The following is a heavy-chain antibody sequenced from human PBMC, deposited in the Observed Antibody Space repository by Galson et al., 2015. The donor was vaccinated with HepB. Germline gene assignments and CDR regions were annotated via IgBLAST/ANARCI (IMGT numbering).Heavy chain of an antibody. D-gene: IGHD2-15*01. CDR1: GYTFTSYG. J-gene: IGHJ4*02. CDR2: ISAYNGNT. V-gene: IGHV1-18*01. CDR3: ARDVPFPMLLVAATGVGY. Sequence: SVKVSCKASGYTFTSYGISWVRQAPGQGLEWMGWISAYNGNTNYAQKLQGRVTMTTDTSTSTAYMELRSLRSDDTAVYYCARDVPFPMLLVAATGVGYWGQGSLVNVSS.